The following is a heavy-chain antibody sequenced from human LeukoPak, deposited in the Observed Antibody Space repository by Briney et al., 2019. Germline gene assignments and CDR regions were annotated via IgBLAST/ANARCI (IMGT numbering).Heavy chain of an antibody. CDR2: ISYDESNK. V-gene: IGHV3-30*03. J-gene: IGHJ6*02. D-gene: IGHD3-3*01. Sequence: GGSLRLSCAASGFTFSSYGMHWVRQAPGKGLEWVAVISYDESNKYYADSVKGRFTISRDNSKNTLYLQMNSLRAEDTAVYYCARGTDTKPFWSGYWVDVWGQGTTVTVSS. CDR1: GFTFSSYG. CDR3: ARGTDTKPFWSGYWVDV.